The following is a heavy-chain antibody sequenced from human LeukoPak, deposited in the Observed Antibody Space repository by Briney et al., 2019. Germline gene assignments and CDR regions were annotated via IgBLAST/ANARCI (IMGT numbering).Heavy chain of an antibody. Sequence: PSETLSLTCTVSGGSISSYYWSWIRQHPGKGLEWIGYIYYSGSTNYNPSLKSRVTISVDTSKNQFSLKLSSVTAADTAVYYCAREVVGPDEDWFDPWGQGTLVTVSS. J-gene: IGHJ5*02. CDR2: IYYSGST. V-gene: IGHV4-59*01. D-gene: IGHD1-26*01. CDR1: GGSISSYY. CDR3: AREVVGPDEDWFDP.